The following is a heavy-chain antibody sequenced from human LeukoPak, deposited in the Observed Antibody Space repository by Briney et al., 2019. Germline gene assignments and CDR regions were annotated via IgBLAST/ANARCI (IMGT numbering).Heavy chain of an antibody. CDR3: ASPSRSYLTIDY. V-gene: IGHV4-39*01. CDR2: IYYSGST. D-gene: IGHD1-26*01. J-gene: IGHJ4*02. Sequence: SETLSLTCTVSGGSISGSSYYWGWIRQPPGKGLEWIGSIYYSGSTYYNPSLKSRVTISVDTSKNQFSLKLSSVTAADTAVYYCASPSRSYLTIDYWGQGTLVTVSS. CDR1: GGSISGSSYY.